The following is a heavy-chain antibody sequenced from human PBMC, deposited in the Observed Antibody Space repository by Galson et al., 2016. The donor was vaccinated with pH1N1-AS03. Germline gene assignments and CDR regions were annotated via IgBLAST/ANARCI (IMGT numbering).Heavy chain of an antibody. CDR3: ARDTSTTATTHFDC. D-gene: IGHD4-17*01. CDR2: IIPILGIT. CDR1: GYTFTSYA. Sequence: SVKVSCKASGYTFTSYAMHWVRQAPGQGLEWMGRIIPILGITDYAQKFQGRVTITADKSTSTAYMELSSLRSEDTAVYYCARDTSTTATTHFDCWGQGTLVTISS. J-gene: IGHJ4*02. V-gene: IGHV1-69*04.